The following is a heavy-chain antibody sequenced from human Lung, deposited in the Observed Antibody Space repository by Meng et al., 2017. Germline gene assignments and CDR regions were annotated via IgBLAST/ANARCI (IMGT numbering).Heavy chain of an antibody. V-gene: IGHV4-4*02. J-gene: IGHJ5*02. CDR1: GGAISSSNW. D-gene: IGHD3-10*01. CDR3: ARGSITMVRGVSVFDP. Sequence: QLPESALGLGQPSGTLSLTWAVSGGAISSSNWWSWVRQPPGKGLEWIGEIYHSGSTNYNPSLKSRVTISVDKSKNQFSLKLSSVTDADTAVYYCARGSITMVRGVSVFDPWGQGTLVTVSS. CDR2: IYHSGST.